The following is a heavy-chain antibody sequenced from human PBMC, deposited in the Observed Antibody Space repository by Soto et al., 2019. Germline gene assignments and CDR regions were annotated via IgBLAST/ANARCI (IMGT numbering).Heavy chain of an antibody. J-gene: IGHJ6*02. V-gene: IGHV4-30-2*01. CDR3: ARGNYYYAMDV. CDR2: ISYGGSP. CDR1: GGSVSSGVFS. Sequence: QLKLQESGSGVVKPSQTLSLTCAVSGGSVSSGVFSWNWLRPPPGQGLEWIGYISYGGSPHYTPSRRGRVSITVDRSTNVSSLNLTSMTTADTAVYICARGNYYYAMDVWGQGTMVTVSS.